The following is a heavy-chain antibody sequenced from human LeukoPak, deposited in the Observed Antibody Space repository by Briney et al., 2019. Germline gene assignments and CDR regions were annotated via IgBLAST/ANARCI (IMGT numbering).Heavy chain of an antibody. CDR2: IYPDDSDT. J-gene: IGHJ4*02. CDR1: GYTFTNYW. D-gene: IGHD3-22*01. V-gene: IGHV5-51*01. Sequence: GESLKISCEASGYTFTNYWIAWVRQMPGKGLEWMGIIYPDDSDTKYSPSFQGQVTISADKSISTAYLQWSSLKAADTAMYYCARSRGSSGYYYFIWGQGTLVTVSS. CDR3: ARSRGSSGYYYFI.